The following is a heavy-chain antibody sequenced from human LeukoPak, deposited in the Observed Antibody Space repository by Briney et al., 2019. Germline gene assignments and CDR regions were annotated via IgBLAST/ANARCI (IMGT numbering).Heavy chain of an antibody. CDR3: ARTSELTTMTGKYYFDY. J-gene: IGHJ4*02. D-gene: IGHD4-17*01. Sequence: PGGSLRLSCAASGFTFSSYAMHWVRQAPGKGLEYVSAISSNGGSTYYANSVKGRFTISRDNSKNTLYLQMGSLRAEDMAVYYCARTSELTTMTGKYYFDYWGQGTLVTVSS. CDR1: GFTFSSYA. V-gene: IGHV3-64*01. CDR2: ISSNGGST.